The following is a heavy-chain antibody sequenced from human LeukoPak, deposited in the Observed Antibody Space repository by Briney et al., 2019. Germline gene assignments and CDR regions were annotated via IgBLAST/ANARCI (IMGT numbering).Heavy chain of an antibody. V-gene: IGHV4-39*07. CDR3: ARDDIVATHYFDY. CDR2: IYYSGST. Sequence: SETLSLTCTVSGGSISSSSYYWGWIRQPPGKGLEWIGSIYYSGSTYYNPSLKSRVTISVDTSKNQFSLKLSSVTAADTAVYYCARDDIVATHYFDYWGQGTLVTVSS. D-gene: IGHD5-12*01. CDR1: GGSISSSSYY. J-gene: IGHJ4*02.